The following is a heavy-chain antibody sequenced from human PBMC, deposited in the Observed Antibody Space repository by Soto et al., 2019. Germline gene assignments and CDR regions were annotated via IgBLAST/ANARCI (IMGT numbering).Heavy chain of an antibody. CDR1: GDSMSSRRYY. D-gene: IGHD2-21*02. J-gene: IGHJ4*02. Sequence: LALSCAVTGDSMSSRRYYGGWISQPPGKGLEWIGSIYYSGSTYNNPSLRSRVSMSIDTSKDQFSLKLKSVTAADTALYFCARQRTSVVTQAYFDVWGPGSLVTVSS. CDR2: IYYSGST. CDR3: ARQRTSVVTQAYFDV. V-gene: IGHV4-39*01.